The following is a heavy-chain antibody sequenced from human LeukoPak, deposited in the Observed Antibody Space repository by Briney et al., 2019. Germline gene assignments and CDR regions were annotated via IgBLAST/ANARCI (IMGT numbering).Heavy chain of an antibody. V-gene: IGHV3-33*01. CDR2: IWYDGSNK. Sequence: GRSLRLSCAASGFSFRSYGMHWARQAPGKGLEWVAVIWYDGSNKYYADSVKGRFTISRDNSKNTLYMQMNSLRAEDTAVYYCARDPGGWYAEYWGQGTLVTVSS. D-gene: IGHD6-19*01. J-gene: IGHJ4*02. CDR1: GFSFRSYG. CDR3: ARDPGGWYAEY.